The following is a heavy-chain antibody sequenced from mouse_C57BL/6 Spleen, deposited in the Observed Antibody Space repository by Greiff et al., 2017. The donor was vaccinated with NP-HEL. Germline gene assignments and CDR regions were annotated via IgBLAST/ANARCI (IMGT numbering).Heavy chain of an antibody. CDR3: ARQGYGITTVNFDY. D-gene: IGHD1-1*01. CDR1: GYTFTSCW. CDR2: IYPGSGST. Sequence: QVQLQQPGAELVKPGASVKMSCKASGYTFTSCWITWVKQRPGQGLEWIGDIYPGSGSTNYNEKFKSKATLTVDTSSSTAYMQLSSLTSEDSAVYYCARQGYGITTVNFDYRGQGTTLTVSS. J-gene: IGHJ2*01. V-gene: IGHV1-55*01.